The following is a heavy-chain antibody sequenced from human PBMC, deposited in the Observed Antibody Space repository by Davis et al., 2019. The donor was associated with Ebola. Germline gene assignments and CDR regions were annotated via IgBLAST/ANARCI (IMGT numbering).Heavy chain of an antibody. CDR3: ARRSIAAVRYGMDV. Sequence: SETLSLTCTVSGVSLNSGDYYWSWIRQPPGKGLEWIGSIYYSGSTYYNPSLKSRVTISVDTSKNQFSLKLSSVTAADTAVYYCARRSIAAVRYGMDVWGQGTTVTVSS. CDR1: GVSLNSGDYY. D-gene: IGHD6-25*01. V-gene: IGHV4-39*01. J-gene: IGHJ6*02. CDR2: IYYSGST.